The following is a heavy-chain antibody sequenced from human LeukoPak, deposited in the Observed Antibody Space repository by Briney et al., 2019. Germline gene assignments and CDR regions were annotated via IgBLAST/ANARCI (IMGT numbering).Heavy chain of an antibody. J-gene: IGHJ4*02. Sequence: GESLKISCKGSGYSFTTYWIGWVRQMPGKGLEWMGIIYPADSDVRYRPFFQGQVTISADKSINTAYLQWSGLKASDTAIYYCARHSPDYGGNFDYWGQGTQVIVSA. V-gene: IGHV5-51*01. CDR1: GYSFTTYW. CDR2: IYPADSDV. D-gene: IGHD4-23*01. CDR3: ARHSPDYGGNFDY.